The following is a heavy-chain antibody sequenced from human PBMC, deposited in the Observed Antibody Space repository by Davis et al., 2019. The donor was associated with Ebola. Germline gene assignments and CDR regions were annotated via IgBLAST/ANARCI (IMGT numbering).Heavy chain of an antibody. V-gene: IGHV3-23*01. CDR3: AKDGFTVFGVSADVDN. J-gene: IGHJ4*02. Sequence: GESLKISCAASGFTLTDAWMNWVRQAPGKGLEWVSTISASGGTTYYADSVKGRFTISRDYSKNTVSLQMNSLRAEDTAIYYCAKDGFTVFGVSADVDNWGQGTLVTVAS. D-gene: IGHD3-3*01. CDR2: ISASGGTT. CDR1: GFTLTDAW.